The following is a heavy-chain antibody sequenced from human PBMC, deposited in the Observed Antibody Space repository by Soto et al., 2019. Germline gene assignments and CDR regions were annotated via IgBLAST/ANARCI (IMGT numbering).Heavy chain of an antibody. V-gene: IGHV3-23*01. CDR3: AKEMDYDILTGYSDYGMDV. CDR2: ISGSGGST. J-gene: IGHJ6*02. Sequence: PERFVRGTCVALGCSRISYAMSWVRQAPGKGLEWVSAISGSGGSTYYADSVKGRFTISRDNSKNTLYLQMNSLRAEDTAVYYCAKEMDYDILTGYSDYGMDVWGQGTTVTVSS. D-gene: IGHD3-9*01. CDR1: GCSRISYA.